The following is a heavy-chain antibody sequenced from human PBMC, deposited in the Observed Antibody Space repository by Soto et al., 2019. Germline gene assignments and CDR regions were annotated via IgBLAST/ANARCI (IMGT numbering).Heavy chain of an antibody. CDR3: ARDRQLIQDWFDP. V-gene: IGHV3-21*01. J-gene: IGHJ5*02. Sequence: GGSLRLSCAASGFTFSSYNMNWVRQAPGKGLEWVSSITDTSTYIFYADSVRGRFTISRDNAKNSLYLQMNSLRAEDTAVYYCARDRQLIQDWFDPWGQGTLVTVSS. D-gene: IGHD1-1*01. CDR2: ITDTSTYI. CDR1: GFTFSSYN.